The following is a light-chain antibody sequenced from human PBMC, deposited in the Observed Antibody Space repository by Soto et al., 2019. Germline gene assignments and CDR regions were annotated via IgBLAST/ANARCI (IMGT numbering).Light chain of an antibody. CDR2: EVS. CDR1: SSDVGGYNY. Sequence: QSALTQPASVSGSPGQSITISCTGTSSDVGGYNYVSWYQQHPGKAPKLMIYEVSNRPSGVSNRFSGSKSGNTASLTISGLQAEDEADDYRSSYTSSSIRVFGGGTKLTVL. CDR3: SSYTSSSIRV. V-gene: IGLV2-14*01. J-gene: IGLJ3*02.